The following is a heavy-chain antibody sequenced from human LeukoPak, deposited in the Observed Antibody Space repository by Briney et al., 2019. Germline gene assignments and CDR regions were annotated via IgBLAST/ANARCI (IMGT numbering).Heavy chain of an antibody. CDR1: GFTFSNYR. Sequence: KSGGSLRLSCIASGFTFSNYRMSWVRQAPGRGLEWVSTITNTSTSMYYADSVKGRFTISRDNAKNSLSLQMNSLRAEDTAVYFCARDWGYWGQGALVTVSS. V-gene: IGHV3-21*01. CDR2: ITNTSTSM. CDR3: ARDWGY. D-gene: IGHD3-22*01. J-gene: IGHJ4*02.